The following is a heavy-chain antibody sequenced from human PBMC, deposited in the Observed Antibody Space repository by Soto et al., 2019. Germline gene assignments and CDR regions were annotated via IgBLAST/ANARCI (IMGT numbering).Heavy chain of an antibody. D-gene: IGHD1-26*01. Sequence: ASVKVSCKASGYTFTGYYMHWVRQAPGQGLEWMGWINPNSGVTNYAQKFQGRVTMTRDTSISTAYMELSRLRSDDTAVYYCARVTVPSGSYYSYYCVDVWGQGTTVTVSS. CDR3: ARVTVPSGSYYSYYCVDV. J-gene: IGHJ6*02. V-gene: IGHV1-2*02. CDR2: INPNSGVT. CDR1: GYTFTGYY.